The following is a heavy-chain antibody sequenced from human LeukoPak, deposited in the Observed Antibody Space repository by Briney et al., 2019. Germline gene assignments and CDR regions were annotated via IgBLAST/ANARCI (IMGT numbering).Heavy chain of an antibody. CDR2: IYTSGST. J-gene: IGHJ6*03. Sequence: PSETLSLTCTVSGGSISSYYGSWVRQPAGKGREWMGRIYTSGSTNYNPSLKSLVTMSVDTSKKQFSLTLSSVTAAATAVYYCARTHKLVQLERRFYYYYYMDVWGKGTTVTVSS. CDR1: GGSISSYY. V-gene: IGHV4-4*07. CDR3: ARTHKLVQLERRFYYYYYMDV. D-gene: IGHD1-1*01.